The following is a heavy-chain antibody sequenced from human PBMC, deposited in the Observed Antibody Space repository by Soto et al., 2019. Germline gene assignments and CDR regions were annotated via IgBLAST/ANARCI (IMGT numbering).Heavy chain of an antibody. V-gene: IGHV4-39*01. CDR3: ARHGSY. J-gene: IGHJ4*02. CDR1: GVSISDTSYY. Sequence: QLQLQESGPGLVKPSETLSLTCNVSGVSISDTSYYGGWIRQPPGKGLEWIGTIYFSGTTFYNPSLKSRLTISVDTSKNQFSLRLRSVTAADTAVYYCARHGSYWGQGTLVAVSS. CDR2: IYFSGTT.